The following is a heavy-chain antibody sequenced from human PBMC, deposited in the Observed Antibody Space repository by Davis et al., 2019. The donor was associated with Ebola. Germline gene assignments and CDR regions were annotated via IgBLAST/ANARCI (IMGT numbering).Heavy chain of an antibody. Sequence: SVKVSCKASGDTFSSYAITWVRQAPGQGLEWMGGIIPIFGTANYAQKFQGRVTITADESTSTAYMELSSLRSEDTAVYYCARGTVIATTWSGYGMDVWGQGTTVTVSS. CDR2: IIPIFGTA. CDR1: GDTFSSYA. CDR3: ARGTVIATTWSGYGMDV. J-gene: IGHJ6*02. V-gene: IGHV1-69*13. D-gene: IGHD4-11*01.